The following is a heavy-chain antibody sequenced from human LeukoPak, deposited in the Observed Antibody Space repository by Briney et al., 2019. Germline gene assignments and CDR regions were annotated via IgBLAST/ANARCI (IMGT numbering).Heavy chain of an antibody. J-gene: IGHJ5*02. CDR1: GGSFSGYY. Sequence: SETLSLTCAVCGGSFSGYYWSWIRQPPGKGLEWIGEINHSGSTNYNPSLKSRVTISVDTSKNQFSLKLSSVTAADTAVYYCARGIWGGYENWFDPWGQGTLVTVSS. CDR3: ARGIWGGYENWFDP. V-gene: IGHV4-34*01. CDR2: INHSGST. D-gene: IGHD5-12*01.